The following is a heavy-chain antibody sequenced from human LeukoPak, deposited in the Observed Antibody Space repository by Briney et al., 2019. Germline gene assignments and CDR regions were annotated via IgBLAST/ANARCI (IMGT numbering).Heavy chain of an antibody. D-gene: IGHD1-26*01. CDR3: ARGEWDLLFDY. J-gene: IGHJ4*02. Sequence: SETLSLTCTVSGGSISNYYWSWIRQPPGKGLEWIGYFYNSGSTKYNPSLKSRVTISVDTSKNQFSLKLSSVTAADTAVYYCARGEWDLLFDYWGQGTLVTVSS. CDR1: GGSISNYY. V-gene: IGHV4-59*01. CDR2: FYNSGST.